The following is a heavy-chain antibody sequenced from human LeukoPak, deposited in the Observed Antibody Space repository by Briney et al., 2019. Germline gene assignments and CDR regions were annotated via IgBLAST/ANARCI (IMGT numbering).Heavy chain of an antibody. CDR3: ARHERSGYLDYYYYYMDV. J-gene: IGHJ6*03. V-gene: IGHV4-59*08. D-gene: IGHD3-3*01. CDR2: VYHDGNS. Sequence: SETLSLTCTVSGGSINGYYWSWIRQSPQTRLDQIGNVYHDGNSKYTPSLASRVTISADTSRNQVSLTLSSVTAADTAVYYCARHERSGYLDYYYYYMDVWGRGTSATVSS. CDR1: GGSINGYY.